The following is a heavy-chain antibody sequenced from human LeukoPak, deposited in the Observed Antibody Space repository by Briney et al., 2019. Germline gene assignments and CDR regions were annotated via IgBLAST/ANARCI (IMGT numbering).Heavy chain of an antibody. Sequence: SETLSLTCTVSGGSISSYYWSWIRQPPGKGLEWIGYIYYSGSTNYNPSLKSRVTISVDTSKNQFSLKLSSVTAADTAVYYCARGGSSSWKKEYFQHWGQGTLVTVSS. D-gene: IGHD6-13*01. V-gene: IGHV4-59*01. CDR2: IYYSGST. J-gene: IGHJ1*01. CDR1: GGSISSYY. CDR3: ARGGSSSWKKEYFQH.